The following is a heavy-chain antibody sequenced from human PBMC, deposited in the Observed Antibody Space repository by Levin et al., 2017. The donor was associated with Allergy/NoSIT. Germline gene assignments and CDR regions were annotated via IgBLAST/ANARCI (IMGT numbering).Heavy chain of an antibody. Sequence: GGSLRLSCAASGFTFSSYGMHWVRQAPGKGLEWVAVILHDGSNKYYADSVKGRFTISRDNSKNTLYLQMNTLRAEDTAVYYCAREILVTGPFDNWGQGALVGVCS. D-gene: IGHD3-22*01. V-gene: IGHV3-30*03. CDR1: GFTFSSYG. CDR3: AREILVTGPFDN. CDR2: ILHDGSNK. J-gene: IGHJ4*02.